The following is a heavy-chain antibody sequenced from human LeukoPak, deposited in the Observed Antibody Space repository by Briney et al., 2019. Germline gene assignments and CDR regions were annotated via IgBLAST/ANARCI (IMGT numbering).Heavy chain of an antibody. V-gene: IGHV3-30-3*01. CDR2: ISYDGSNK. D-gene: IGHD1-20*01. J-gene: IGHJ3*02. CDR1: GFTFSSYA. Sequence: GGSLRLSCAASGFTFSSYAMHWVRQAPGKGLEWVAVISYDGSNKYYADSVKGRFTISRDNSKNTLYLQMSSLRAEDTAVYYCARVLTGTDDAFDIWGQGIMVTVSS. CDR3: ARVLTGTDDAFDI.